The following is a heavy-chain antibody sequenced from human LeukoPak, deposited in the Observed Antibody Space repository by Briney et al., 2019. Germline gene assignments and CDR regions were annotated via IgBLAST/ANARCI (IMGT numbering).Heavy chain of an antibody. Sequence: GGSLRLSCAASGFTFSSHSINWVRQAPGKGLEWIATMTSTNSIYYADSVKGRFTISRDNSKNTLYLQMNSLRAEDTAVYYCARDLTVYGNNPLYYFDYWGQGTLVTVSS. J-gene: IGHJ4*02. CDR2: MTSTNSI. V-gene: IGHV3-66*01. CDR1: GFTFSSHS. CDR3: ARDLTVYGNNPLYYFDY. D-gene: IGHD4-17*01.